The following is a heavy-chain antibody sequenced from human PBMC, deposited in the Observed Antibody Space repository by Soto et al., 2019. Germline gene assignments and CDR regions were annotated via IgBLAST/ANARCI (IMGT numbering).Heavy chain of an antibody. CDR2: IFYLGSS. Sequence: SETLSLTCTVSGDSIISSDFYWGWVRQPPGKGLEWIGSIFYLGSSYYNPSLKSRVTMSVDTSKNQFSLRLRSVTAADTALYFCARHSLALRKNNWFDPWGQGSMVTVSS. V-gene: IGHV4-39*01. CDR3: ARHSLALRKNNWFDP. J-gene: IGHJ5*02. D-gene: IGHD3-3*02. CDR1: GDSIISSDFY.